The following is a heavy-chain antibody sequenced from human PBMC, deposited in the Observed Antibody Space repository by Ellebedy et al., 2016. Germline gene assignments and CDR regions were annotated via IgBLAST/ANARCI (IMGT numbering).Heavy chain of an antibody. CDR3: ARARSGYDQAHHFDY. CDR1: GGSISSGGYY. J-gene: IGHJ4*02. Sequence: SETLSLTCTVSGGSISSGGYYWSWIRQHPGKGLEWIGYIYYSGSTYYNPSIKSRVTISVDTSKNQFSLKVSSVTAADTAVYHCARARSGYDQAHHFDYWGQGTLVTVSS. D-gene: IGHD5-12*01. CDR2: IYYSGST. V-gene: IGHV4-31*03.